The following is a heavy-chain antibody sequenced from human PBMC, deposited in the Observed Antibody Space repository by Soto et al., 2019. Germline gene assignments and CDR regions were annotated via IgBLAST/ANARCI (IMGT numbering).Heavy chain of an antibody. CDR1: GFTFSGSA. D-gene: IGHD2-2*01. J-gene: IGHJ3*02. CDR2: IRSKANSYAT. CDR3: TRDEYDAFDI. V-gene: IGHV3-73*01. Sequence: GGSLRLSCAASGFTFSGSAMHWVRQASGKGLEWVGRIRSKANSYATADAASVKGRFTISRDDSKNTAYLQMNSLKTEDTAVYYCTRDEYDAFDIWGQGTMVTVSS.